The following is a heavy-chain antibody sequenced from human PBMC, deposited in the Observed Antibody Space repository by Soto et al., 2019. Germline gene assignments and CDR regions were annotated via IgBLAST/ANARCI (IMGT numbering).Heavy chain of an antibody. V-gene: IGHV1-18*04. CDR1: GYTFTRYN. CDR3: AREGRIAVAGNYYYYYGMDV. Sequence: ASVKVSCKASGYTFTRYNMHWVRQAPGQGLEWMGWISAYNGNTNYAQKLQGRVTMTTDTSTSTAYMELRSLRSDDTAVYYCAREGRIAVAGNYYYYYGMDVWGQGTTVTVSS. D-gene: IGHD6-19*01. CDR2: ISAYNGNT. J-gene: IGHJ6*02.